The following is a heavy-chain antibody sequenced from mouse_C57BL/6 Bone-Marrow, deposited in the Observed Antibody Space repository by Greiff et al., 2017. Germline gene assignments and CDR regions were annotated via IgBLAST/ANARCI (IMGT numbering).Heavy chain of an antibody. Sequence: QVQLQQPGAELVKPGASVKLSCTASGYTFTSYWMHWVKQRPGRGLEWIGRIDPNSGGTKYKEKFKSKATLTVDKPSSTAYVQLSSLTSEDSAVYYCARGYDPWFAYWGQGTLVTVSA. CDR1: GYTFTSYW. CDR2: IDPNSGGT. J-gene: IGHJ3*01. V-gene: IGHV1-72*01. CDR3: ARGYDPWFAY. D-gene: IGHD2-3*01.